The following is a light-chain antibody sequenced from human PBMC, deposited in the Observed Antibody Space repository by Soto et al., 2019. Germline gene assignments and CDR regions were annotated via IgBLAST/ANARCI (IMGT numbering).Light chain of an antibody. Sequence: QSALAQPPSVSGSPGHSVAISCTGTSSDVGSYNRVSWYQQPPGSAPKLMIYGNTNRPSGVPDRFSGSKSGSSASLAITGLQAEDEAEYYCQSYDNTLKGCVFGTGTKVTVL. CDR3: QSYDNTLKGCV. J-gene: IGLJ1*01. CDR2: GNT. CDR1: SSDVGSYNR. V-gene: IGLV2-18*02.